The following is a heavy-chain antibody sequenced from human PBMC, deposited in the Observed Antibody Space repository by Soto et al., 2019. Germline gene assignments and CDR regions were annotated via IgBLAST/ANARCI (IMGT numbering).Heavy chain of an antibody. CDR2: VNDDGSST. J-gene: IGHJ2*01. Sequence: VESGGGLVQPGGSLRLSCASSGFTFSRHWMHWVRQAPGKGLVWVARVNDDGSSTAYGDSVRGRFTISRYNAKNTLYLQMDSLKTEDTAVYYCARDLITASGGPNWYFDLWGRGTLVTVSS. CDR1: GFTFSRHW. D-gene: IGHD1-20*01. V-gene: IGHV3-74*01. CDR3: ARDLITASGGPNWYFDL.